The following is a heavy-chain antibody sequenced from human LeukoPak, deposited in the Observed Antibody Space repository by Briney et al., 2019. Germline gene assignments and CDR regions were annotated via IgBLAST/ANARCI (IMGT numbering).Heavy chain of an antibody. CDR3: ARDPDPTTIVVVPAAPPDI. CDR1: GYTFTSYD. Sequence: GASVKVSCKASGYTFTSYDINWVRQATGQGLEWMGIINPSGGSTSYAQKFQGRVTMTRDTSTSTVYMELSSLRSEDTAVYYCARDPDPTTIVVVPAAPPDIWGQGTMVTVSS. D-gene: IGHD2-2*01. J-gene: IGHJ3*02. V-gene: IGHV1-46*03. CDR2: INPSGGST.